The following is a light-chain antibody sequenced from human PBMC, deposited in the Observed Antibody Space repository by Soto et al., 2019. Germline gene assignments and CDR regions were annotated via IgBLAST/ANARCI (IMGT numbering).Light chain of an antibody. CDR3: QQYYSISRT. CDR1: QSVLYSSNNKNY. V-gene: IGKV4-1*01. CDR2: WAS. Sequence: DIVMTQSPDSLAVSLGEGATINCKSSQSVLYSSNNKNYLAWYQQKPGQPPKLLIYWASTRESGVTDRFSGSGSGTDFTLTISSLQAEAVAVYYCQQYYSISRTFGQGTKLEIK. J-gene: IGKJ2*02.